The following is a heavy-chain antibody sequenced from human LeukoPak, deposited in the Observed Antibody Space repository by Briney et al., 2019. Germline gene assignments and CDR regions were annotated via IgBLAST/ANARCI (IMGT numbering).Heavy chain of an antibody. CDR3: ARTPTIFGVATDPHYFDY. CDR1: GYTFTSYG. CDR2: ISAYNGNT. Sequence: ASVKVSCKASGYTFTSYGISWVRQAPGQGLEWMGWISAYNGNTNYAQKLQGRVTMTTDTSTSTAYMELRSLRSDDTAVYYCARTPTIFGVATDPHYFDYWGQGTLVTVSS. D-gene: IGHD3-3*01. J-gene: IGHJ4*02. V-gene: IGHV1-18*01.